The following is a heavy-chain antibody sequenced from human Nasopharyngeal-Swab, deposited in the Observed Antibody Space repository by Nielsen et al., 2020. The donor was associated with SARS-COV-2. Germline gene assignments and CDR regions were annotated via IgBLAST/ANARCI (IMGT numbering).Heavy chain of an antibody. Sequence: GGSLRLSCAASGFTFSSYGMHWVRQAPGKGPEWVAVISYDGSNKYYADSVKGRFTTSRDNSKNTLYLQMNSLRAEDTAVYYCAKDGSYWFDYWGQGTLVTVSS. CDR1: GFTFSSYG. V-gene: IGHV3-30*18. D-gene: IGHD1-26*01. CDR3: AKDGSYWFDY. J-gene: IGHJ4*02. CDR2: ISYDGSNK.